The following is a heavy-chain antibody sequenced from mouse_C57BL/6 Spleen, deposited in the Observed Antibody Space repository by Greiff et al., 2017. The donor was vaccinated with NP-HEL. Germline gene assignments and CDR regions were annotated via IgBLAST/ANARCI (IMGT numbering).Heavy chain of an antibody. J-gene: IGHJ2*01. V-gene: IGHV14-3*01. D-gene: IGHD2-3*01. CDR2: IDPANGNT. CDR1: GFNIKNTY. Sequence: EVQLQQSVAELVRPGASVKLSCTASGFNIKNTYMHWVKQRPEQGLEWIGRIDPANGNTKYDPKFQGKATITADTASNTANLQLSSLSSEDTAIYCCARRSESDGYYVDYWGPGTTLTVSS. CDR3: ARRSESDGYYVDY.